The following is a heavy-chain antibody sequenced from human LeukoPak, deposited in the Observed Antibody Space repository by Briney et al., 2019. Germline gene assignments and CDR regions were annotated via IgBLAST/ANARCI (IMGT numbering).Heavy chain of an antibody. V-gene: IGHV3-30*18. J-gene: IGHJ4*02. Sequence: GGSLRLSCAASGFTFSSYGMHWVRQAPGKGLEWVAVISYDGSNKYYADSVKGRFTISRDNSKNTLYLQMNSLRAEDTAVYYCAKASSIAAAGTVDYWGQGTLVTVSS. CDR1: GFTFSSYG. CDR3: AKASSIAAAGTVDY. CDR2: ISYDGSNK. D-gene: IGHD6-13*01.